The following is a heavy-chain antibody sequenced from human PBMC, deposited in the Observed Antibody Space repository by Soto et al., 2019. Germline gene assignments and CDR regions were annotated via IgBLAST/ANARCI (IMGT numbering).Heavy chain of an antibody. Sequence: QVQLVQSGAEVKKPGSSVKVSCKASGGTFSSYAISWVRQAPGQGLEWMGGIIPIFGTANYAQKFQGRVTIPADGAWSTAYMELRSLRDEDTAVYYCARVQQWRVGGVSHGPGSYWYFDLWGRGTLVTVSS. J-gene: IGHJ2*01. D-gene: IGHD6-19*01. V-gene: IGHV1-69*01. CDR2: IIPIFGTA. CDR3: ARVQQWRVGGVSHGPGSYWYFDL. CDR1: GGTFSSYA.